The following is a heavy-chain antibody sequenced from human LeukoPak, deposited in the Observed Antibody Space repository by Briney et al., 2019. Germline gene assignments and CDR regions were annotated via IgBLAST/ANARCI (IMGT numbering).Heavy chain of an antibody. Sequence: SQTLSLTCTVSGGSISSGGYYWSWIRHHPGKGLEWIGYIYYSGSTYYNPSLKSRVTISVDTSKNQFSLKLSSVTAADTAVYYCARTSYCSSTSCYFYYYYGMDVWGQGTTVTVSS. CDR1: GGSISSGGYY. J-gene: IGHJ6*02. V-gene: IGHV4-31*03. D-gene: IGHD2-2*01. CDR2: IYYSGST. CDR3: ARTSYCSSTSCYFYYYYGMDV.